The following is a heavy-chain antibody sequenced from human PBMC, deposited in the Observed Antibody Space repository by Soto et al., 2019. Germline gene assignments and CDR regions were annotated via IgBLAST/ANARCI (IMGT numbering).Heavy chain of an antibody. D-gene: IGHD4-17*01. J-gene: IGHJ4*02. CDR2: INAGSGYT. CDR3: ASGLPGYFDN. CDR1: GYSFTSYS. Sequence: QVQLVQSGAEVKKPGASVKVSCKASGYSFTSYSMHWVRQAPGQRLEWLGWINAGSGYTTYSQKFQGRVTLTRDTSATTAYMELSSLRSEDTAVYYCASGLPGYFDNLGQGPLVTVSS. V-gene: IGHV1-3*01.